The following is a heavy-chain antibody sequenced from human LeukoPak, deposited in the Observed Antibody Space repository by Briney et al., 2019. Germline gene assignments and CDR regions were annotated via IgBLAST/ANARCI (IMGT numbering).Heavy chain of an antibody. J-gene: IGHJ4*02. CDR2: ITWNSGHI. D-gene: IGHD6-19*01. V-gene: IGHV3-9*01. CDR1: GFSFDVYA. CDR3: AKHLPSSGWSHFES. Sequence: GRSLRLSCAASGFSFDVYAMHWVRQIPGKGLEWVSGITWNSGHIGYAESVKGRFTISRDNAKSSLYLHMDSLRPEDTAFYYCAKHLPSSGWSHFESWGQGTLVSVSS.